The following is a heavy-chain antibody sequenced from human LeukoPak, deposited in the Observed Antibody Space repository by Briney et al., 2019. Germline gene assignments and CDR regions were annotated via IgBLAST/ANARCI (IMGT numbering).Heavy chain of an antibody. Sequence: GGSLRLSCAASGFTFSTYRMTWVRQAPGKGLEWVANIKQDGSEKYYVDSMKGRISISRDNAKKSLYLQMNSLRAEDTAVYYCARGIVGARDDAFDIWGQGTMVTVSS. J-gene: IGHJ3*02. CDR2: IKQDGSEK. CDR3: ARGIVGARDDAFDI. D-gene: IGHD1-26*01. CDR1: GFTFSTYR. V-gene: IGHV3-7*05.